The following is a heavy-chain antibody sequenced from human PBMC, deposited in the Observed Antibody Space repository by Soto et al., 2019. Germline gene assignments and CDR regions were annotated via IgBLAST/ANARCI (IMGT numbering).Heavy chain of an antibody. CDR1: GGLFSSYP. V-gene: IGHV1-69*01. J-gene: IGHJ4*02. D-gene: IGHD3-22*01. Sequence: QEQLVQSGAEVKKPGSSVKVSCKASGGLFSSYPISWVRQVPGQGLEWMGGIIPVFQTAYYTQRFQGRVTITADESTPSSSMAVSSLRSEDTAIYYFARGGSSYTWFNEFWGQGTLVTVSS. CDR3: ARGGSSYTWFNEF. CDR2: IIPVFQTA.